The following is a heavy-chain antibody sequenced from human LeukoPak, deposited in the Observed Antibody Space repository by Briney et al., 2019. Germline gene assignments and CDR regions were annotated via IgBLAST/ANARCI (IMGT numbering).Heavy chain of an antibody. CDR3: AKLGDDYYYYYMDV. CDR1: GFTFSSYG. V-gene: IGHV3-23*01. Sequence: GGSPRLSCAASGFTFSSYGMSWVRQAPGKGLEWVSAISGSGGSTYYADSVKGRFTISRDNSKNTLYLQMNSLRAEDTAVYYCAKLGDDYYYYYMDVWGKGTTVTISS. D-gene: IGHD3-16*01. J-gene: IGHJ6*03. CDR2: ISGSGGST.